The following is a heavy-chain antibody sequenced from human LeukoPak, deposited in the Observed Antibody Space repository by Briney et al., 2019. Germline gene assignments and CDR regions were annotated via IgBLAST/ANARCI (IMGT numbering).Heavy chain of an antibody. V-gene: IGHV3-30*02. D-gene: IGHD5-24*01. CDR1: GFTFSSYW. CDR2: IRYDGSNK. CDR3: ASSEIGATANY. Sequence: GGSLRLSCAASGFTFSSYWMSWVRQAPGKGLEWVAFIRYDGSNKYYADSVKGRFTISRDNSKNTLYLQMNGLRAEDTAVYYCASSEIGATANYWGQGTLVTVSS. J-gene: IGHJ4*02.